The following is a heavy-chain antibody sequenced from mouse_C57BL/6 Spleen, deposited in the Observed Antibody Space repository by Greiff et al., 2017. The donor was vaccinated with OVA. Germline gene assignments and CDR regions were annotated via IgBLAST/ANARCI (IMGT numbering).Heavy chain of an antibody. CDR3: ARTGMGYAMDY. CDR1: GYTFTDYY. Sequence: EVQLQQSGPELVKPGASVKISCKASGYTFTDYYMNWVKQSHGKSLEWIGDINPNNGGTSYNQKFKGKATLTVDKSSSTAYMELRSLTSEDSAVYYCARTGMGYAMDYWGQGTSVTVSS. D-gene: IGHD4-1*01. J-gene: IGHJ4*01. V-gene: IGHV1-26*01. CDR2: INPNNGGT.